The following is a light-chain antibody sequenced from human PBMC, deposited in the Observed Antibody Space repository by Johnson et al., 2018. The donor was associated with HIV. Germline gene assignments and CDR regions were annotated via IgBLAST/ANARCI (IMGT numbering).Light chain of an antibody. V-gene: IGLV1-51*01. Sequence: QSVLTQPPSVSAAPGQKVTISCSGSSSNIGNNYVSWYQQLPGTAPKLLIYDTYKRFFEIPDRFSGSKSGTSATLGITGLQTGDEADYYCGTWDSSLNAYVFGAATKVAVL. CDR3: GTWDSSLNAYV. CDR1: SSNIGNNY. J-gene: IGLJ1*01. CDR2: DTY.